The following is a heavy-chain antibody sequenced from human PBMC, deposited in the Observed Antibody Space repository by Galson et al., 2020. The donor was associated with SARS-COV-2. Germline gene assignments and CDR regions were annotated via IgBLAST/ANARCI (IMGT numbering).Heavy chain of an antibody. V-gene: IGHV3-23*01. Sequence: GGSLRLSCAASGFTFSSYAMNWVRQAPGEGLEWVSAISGSGDTTHYAGSVKGRFTISRDNSKNTLYMQMNSVRAEDTAVYYCAKHLYSSSQSETRGMDVWGQGATVTVSS. CDR3: AKHLYSSSQSETRGMDV. J-gene: IGHJ6*02. CDR2: ISGSGDTT. D-gene: IGHD6-13*01. CDR1: GFTFSSYA.